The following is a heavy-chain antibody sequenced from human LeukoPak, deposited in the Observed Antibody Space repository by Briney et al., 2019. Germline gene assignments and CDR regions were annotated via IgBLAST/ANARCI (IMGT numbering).Heavy chain of an antibody. D-gene: IGHD3-22*01. Sequence: SETLSLTCTVSGGSISSSRYYGGWIRQPPGKGLEWIGSMYYSGSTNYNPSLKSRVTISVDTSKNQFSLKLSSVTAADTAVYYCARGGKDYYGSSGYYNWFDPWGQGTLVTVSS. V-gene: IGHV4-39*07. CDR2: MYYSGST. CDR1: GGSISSSRYY. CDR3: ARGGKDYYGSSGYYNWFDP. J-gene: IGHJ5*02.